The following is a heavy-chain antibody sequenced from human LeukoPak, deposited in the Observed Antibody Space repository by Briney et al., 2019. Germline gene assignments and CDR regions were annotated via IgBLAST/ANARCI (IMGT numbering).Heavy chain of an antibody. Sequence: GASVTVSCKASGYTFTSYGISWVRQAPGQGLEWMGWMNPNSGNAGYAQKFQGRVTMTRNTSISTAYMELSSLRSEDTAVYYCARVERAVAVEPNVLRFLEWTMGRYYYYYMDVWGKGTTVTVSS. D-gene: IGHD3-3*01. CDR3: ARVERAVAVEPNVLRFLEWTMGRYYYYYMDV. CDR1: GYTFTSYG. J-gene: IGHJ6*03. CDR2: MNPNSGNA. V-gene: IGHV1-8*02.